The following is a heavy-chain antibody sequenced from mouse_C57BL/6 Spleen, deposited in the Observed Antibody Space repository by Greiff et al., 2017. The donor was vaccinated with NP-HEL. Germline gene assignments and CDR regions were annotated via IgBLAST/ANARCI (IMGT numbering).Heavy chain of an antibody. Sequence: VQLQQPGAELVMPGASVKLSCKASGYTFTNYWMHWVKQRPGQGLEWIGEIDPFDSYINYNQKFKGKSTLTVDKSSSTAYMQLSSLTSEDSVVYYCERGGYDYPFAYWGQGTLVTVSA. J-gene: IGHJ3*01. V-gene: IGHV1-69*01. CDR2: IDPFDSYI. CDR1: GYTFTNYW. D-gene: IGHD2-4*01. CDR3: ERGGYDYPFAY.